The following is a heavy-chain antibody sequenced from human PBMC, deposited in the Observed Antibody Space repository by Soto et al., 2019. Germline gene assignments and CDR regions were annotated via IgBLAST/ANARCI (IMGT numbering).Heavy chain of an antibody. Sequence: ASVKVSCKASGYTFTSYDINWVRQATGQGLEWMGWMNPNSGNTGYAQKFQGRVTMTRNTSISTAYMELSSLRSEDTAVYYCARASSGRFIVVVTAILDAFDIWGQGTTVTVSS. CDR3: ARASSGRFIVVVTAILDAFDI. CDR2: MNPNSGNT. CDR1: GYTFTSYD. J-gene: IGHJ3*02. V-gene: IGHV1-8*01. D-gene: IGHD2-21*02.